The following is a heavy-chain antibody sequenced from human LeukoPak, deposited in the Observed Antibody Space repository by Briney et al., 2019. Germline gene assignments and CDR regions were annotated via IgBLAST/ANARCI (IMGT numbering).Heavy chain of an antibody. CDR1: GGSISSYY. CDR3: ARTRDDISESYYYYGMDV. D-gene: IGHD3-9*01. J-gene: IGHJ6*02. Sequence: SETLSLTCTVSGGSISSYYWSWIRQPPGKGLEWIGYIYYSGSTNYNPSLKSRVTISVDTSKNQFSLKLSSVTAADTAVYYCARTRDDISESYYYYGMDVWGQGTTVTVSS. V-gene: IGHV4-59*08. CDR2: IYYSGST.